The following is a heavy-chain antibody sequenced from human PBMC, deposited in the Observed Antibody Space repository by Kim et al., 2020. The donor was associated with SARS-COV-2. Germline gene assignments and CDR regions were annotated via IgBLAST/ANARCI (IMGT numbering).Heavy chain of an antibody. V-gene: IGHV3-43*01. CDR2: T. D-gene: IGHD1-26*01. Sequence: TYYADSVKGRFTISRDNSKNSLYLQMNSLRTEDTALYYCAKALVGALVDLWGRGTLVTVSS. CDR3: AKALVGALVDL. J-gene: IGHJ2*01.